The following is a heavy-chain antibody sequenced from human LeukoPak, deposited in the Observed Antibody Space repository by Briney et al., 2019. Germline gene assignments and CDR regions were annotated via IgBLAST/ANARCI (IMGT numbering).Heavy chain of an antibody. CDR2: ISSSSSYI. Sequence: GGSLRLSCAASGFTFSSYNMNWVRQAPGKGLEWVSSISSSSSYIYYADSVKGRFTISRDNAKNSLYLQMNSLRAEDTAVYYCARTLYYDSSGIDYWGQGTLVTVSS. CDR3: ARTLYYDSSGIDY. D-gene: IGHD3-22*01. J-gene: IGHJ4*02. CDR1: GFTFSSYN. V-gene: IGHV3-21*01.